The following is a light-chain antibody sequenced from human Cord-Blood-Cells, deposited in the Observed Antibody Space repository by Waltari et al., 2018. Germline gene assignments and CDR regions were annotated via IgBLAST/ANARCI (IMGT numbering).Light chain of an antibody. V-gene: IGKV3-20*01. CDR1: QSVSSSY. Sequence: EIVLTQSPGTLSLSPGERATLPCRASQSVSSSYLAWYQQKPGQAPRLLIYGASSRATGIPDRFSGSGSGTDFTLTISRLEPEDFAVYYCQQYGSSPMFGQGTKVEIK. J-gene: IGKJ1*01. CDR3: QQYGSSPM. CDR2: GAS.